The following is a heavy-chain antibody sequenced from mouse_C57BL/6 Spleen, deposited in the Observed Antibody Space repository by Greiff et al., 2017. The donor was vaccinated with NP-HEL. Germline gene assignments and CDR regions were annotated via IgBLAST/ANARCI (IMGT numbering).Heavy chain of an antibody. CDR3: ERQDSSGYVEETWFAC. Sequence: EVMLVESGGDLVKPGGSLKLSCAASGFTFSSYGMSWVRQTPDKRLEWVATISSGGSYTYYPDSVKGRFTISRDNAKNTLYLQMSSLKSEDTAMYYSERQDSSGYVEETWFACWGKGTLVTVSA. J-gene: IGHJ3*01. V-gene: IGHV5-6*01. D-gene: IGHD3-2*02. CDR1: GFTFSSYG. CDR2: ISSGGSYT.